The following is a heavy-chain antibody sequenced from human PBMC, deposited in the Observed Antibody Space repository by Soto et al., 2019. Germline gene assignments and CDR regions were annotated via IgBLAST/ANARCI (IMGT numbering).Heavy chain of an antibody. D-gene: IGHD4-17*01. CDR3: ARARLTSTVTTGY. CDR1: GFTFSDYY. J-gene: IGHJ4*02. V-gene: IGHV3-11*05. Sequence: QVQLVESGGGLVKPGGSLRLSCAASGFTFSDYYMNRIRQAPGKGLEWVSYISSGSDFTNYADSVKGRFTISRDNAKNSLYLQMNSLRAEDTAVYYCARARLTSTVTTGYWGQGTLVTVSS. CDR2: ISSGSDFT.